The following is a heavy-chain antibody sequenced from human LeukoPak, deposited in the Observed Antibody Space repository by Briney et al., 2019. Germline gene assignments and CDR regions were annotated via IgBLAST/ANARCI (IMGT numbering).Heavy chain of an antibody. CDR2: IRYDGSNK. D-gene: IGHD6-19*01. J-gene: IGHJ4*02. CDR3: AKDLAVAGTYFDY. Sequence: GGSLRLSCAASGFTFDDYAMHWVRQAPGKGLEWVAFIRYDGSNKYYADSVKGRFTISRDNSKNTLYLQMNSLRAEDTAVYYCAKDLAVAGTYFDYWGQGTLVTVSS. CDR1: GFTFDDYA. V-gene: IGHV3-30*02.